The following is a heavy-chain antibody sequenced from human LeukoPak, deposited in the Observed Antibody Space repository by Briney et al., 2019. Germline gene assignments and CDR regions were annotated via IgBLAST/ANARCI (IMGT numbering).Heavy chain of an antibody. CDR1: GYTFINYD. Sequence: ASVKVSCKASGYTFINYDINWVRQATGQGLEWLGWMNPNSGNTGYAQKFQGRVTMTRNTSISTAYMELSSLRSEDTAVYYCARGHADPGPWYWGQGTLVTVSS. J-gene: IGHJ4*02. CDR2: MNPNSGNT. V-gene: IGHV1-8*01. CDR3: ARGHADPGPWY. D-gene: IGHD2-2*01.